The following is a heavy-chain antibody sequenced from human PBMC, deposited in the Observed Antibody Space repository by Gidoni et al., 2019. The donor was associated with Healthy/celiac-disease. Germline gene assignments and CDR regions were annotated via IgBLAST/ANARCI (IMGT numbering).Heavy chain of an antibody. V-gene: IGHV3-21*01. D-gene: IGHD3-16*02. J-gene: IGHJ3*02. CDR3: ARDTAHTYYDYIWGSYRPDAFDI. CDR1: GFTFSSYS. Sequence: EVQLVESGGGLVKPGGSLRLSCAASGFTFSSYSMNWVRPAPGKGLEWVSSISSSSSYIYYADSVKGRFTSSRDNAKNSLYLQMNSLRAEDTAVYYCARDTAHTYYDYIWGSYRPDAFDIWGQGTMVTVSS. CDR2: ISSSSSYI.